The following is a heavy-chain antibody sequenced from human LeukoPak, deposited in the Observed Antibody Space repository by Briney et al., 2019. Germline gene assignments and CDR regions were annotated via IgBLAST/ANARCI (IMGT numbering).Heavy chain of an antibody. J-gene: IGHJ5*02. Sequence: SETLSLTCTVSGGSISSGSYYWSWIRQPAGKGLEWIGRIYTSGSTNYNPSLKSRVTISVDTSKNQFSLKLSSVTAADTAVYYCARESYGYGSWFDPWGQGTLVTVSS. D-gene: IGHD5-18*01. CDR3: ARESYGYGSWFDP. CDR1: GGSISSGSYY. V-gene: IGHV4-61*02. CDR2: IYTSGST.